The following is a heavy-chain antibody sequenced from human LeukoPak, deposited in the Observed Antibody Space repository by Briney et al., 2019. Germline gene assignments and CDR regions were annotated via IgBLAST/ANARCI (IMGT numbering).Heavy chain of an antibody. V-gene: IGHV3-33*06. CDR3: AKVGERFGPYYYYYMDV. CDR2: IWYGGSNK. D-gene: IGHD3-10*01. J-gene: IGHJ6*03. CDR1: GFTFSSYG. Sequence: GGSLRLSCAASGFTFSSYGMHWVRQAPGKGLEWVAVIWYGGSNKYYADSVKGRFTISRDNSKNTLYLQMNSLRAEDTAVYYCAKVGERFGPYYYYYMDVWGKGTTVTVSS.